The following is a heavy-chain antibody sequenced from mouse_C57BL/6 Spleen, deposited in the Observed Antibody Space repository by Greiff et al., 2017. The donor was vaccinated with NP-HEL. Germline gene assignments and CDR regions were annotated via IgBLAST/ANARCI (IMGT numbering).Heavy chain of an antibody. CDR2: IDPANGNT. J-gene: IGHJ3*01. CDR3: ARVREVNYSGCAY. V-gene: IGHV14-3*01. Sequence: VQLKQSVAELVRPGASVKLSCTASGFNITNTYMHWVKQRPEQGLEWIGRIDPANGNTTYAPKFQGKATITADTSSNTAYLQLSSLTSEDTDIYYCARVREVNYSGCAYWGQGTLVTVSA. CDR1: GFNITNTY. D-gene: IGHD2-1*01.